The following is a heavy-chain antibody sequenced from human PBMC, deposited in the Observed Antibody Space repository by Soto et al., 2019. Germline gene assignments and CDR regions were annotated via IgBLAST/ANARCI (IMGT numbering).Heavy chain of an antibody. CDR1: GYTFTSYA. V-gene: IGHV1-3*01. Sequence: ASVKVSCKASGYTFTSYAMHWVRQAPGQRLEWMGWINAGNGNTKYSQKFQGRVTITADESTSTAYMELSSLRSEDTAVYYCAREVRYYYDSSGYPYFDYWGQGTLVTVSS. CDR3: AREVRYYYDSSGYPYFDY. J-gene: IGHJ4*02. CDR2: INAGNGNT. D-gene: IGHD3-22*01.